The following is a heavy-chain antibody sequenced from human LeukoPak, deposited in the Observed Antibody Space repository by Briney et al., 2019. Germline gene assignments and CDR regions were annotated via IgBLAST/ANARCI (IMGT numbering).Heavy chain of an antibody. CDR3: ARAQSIAAAGTGNWFDP. V-gene: IGHV4-34*01. CDR1: GGSFSGYY. Sequence: PSETLSLTCAVYGGSFSGYYWSRIRQPPGKGLEWIGEINHSGSTNYNPSLKSRVTISVDTSKNQFSLKLSSVTAADTAVYYCARAQSIAAAGTGNWFDPWGQGTLVTVSS. CDR2: INHSGST. D-gene: IGHD6-13*01. J-gene: IGHJ5*02.